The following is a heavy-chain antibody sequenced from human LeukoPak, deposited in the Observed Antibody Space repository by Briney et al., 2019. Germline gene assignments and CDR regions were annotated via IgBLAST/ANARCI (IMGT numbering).Heavy chain of an antibody. CDR3: ASPVKYYDTWSGYPPFDY. Sequence: SVKVSCKASGGTFNNFAISWVRQAPGRGLEWVGGIIPMSGTANYAQKFQGRVTITADESTSTAYMELSSLRSEDTAIYYCASPVKYYDTWSGYPPFDYWGQGTLVTVSS. J-gene: IGHJ4*02. CDR2: IIPMSGTA. D-gene: IGHD3-3*01. CDR1: GGTFNNFA. V-gene: IGHV1-69*13.